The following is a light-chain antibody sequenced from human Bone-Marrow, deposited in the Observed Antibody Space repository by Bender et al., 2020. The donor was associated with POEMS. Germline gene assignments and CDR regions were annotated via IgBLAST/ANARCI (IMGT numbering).Light chain of an antibody. Sequence: QSVLTQPPSVSGAPGQRVTISCTGTSNDVGTYNLVSWYQQHPGKAPKLIIYGGSKRPSGVSDRFSGSTSVNTASLTISGLQIDDEADYYCCSFAGRSTWVFGGGSKLTVL. CDR2: GGS. V-gene: IGLV2-23*01. CDR3: CSFAGRSTWV. J-gene: IGLJ3*02. CDR1: SNDVGTYNL.